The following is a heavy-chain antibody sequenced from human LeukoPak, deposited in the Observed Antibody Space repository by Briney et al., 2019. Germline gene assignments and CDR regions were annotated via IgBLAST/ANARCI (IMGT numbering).Heavy chain of an antibody. J-gene: IGHJ4*02. V-gene: IGHV4-61*01. Sequence: SETLSLTCTVSGGSVSSGSYYWSWIRQPPGNGLEWVGYIYYSGSTNYNPSLKSRVTISVDTSKNQFSLKLNSVTAADTAVYYCARLDGAYDSLYFDYWGQGSLVTVSS. CDR2: IYYSGST. CDR1: GGSVSSGSYY. D-gene: IGHD5-12*01. CDR3: ARLDGAYDSLYFDY.